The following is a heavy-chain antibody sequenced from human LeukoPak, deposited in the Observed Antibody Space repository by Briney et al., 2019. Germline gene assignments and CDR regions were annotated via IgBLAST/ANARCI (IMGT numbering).Heavy chain of an antibody. CDR1: GFTVSSNH. Sequence: GGSLRRSCAASGFTVSSNHMSWVRQAPGKGLEWVSVIYSGGSTYYADSVKGRFTISRDNSKNTLYLQMNSLRAEDTAVYYCARANWGHPMYYFDYWGQGTLVTVSS. J-gene: IGHJ4*02. CDR2: IYSGGST. CDR3: ARANWGHPMYYFDY. V-gene: IGHV3-66*01. D-gene: IGHD7-27*01.